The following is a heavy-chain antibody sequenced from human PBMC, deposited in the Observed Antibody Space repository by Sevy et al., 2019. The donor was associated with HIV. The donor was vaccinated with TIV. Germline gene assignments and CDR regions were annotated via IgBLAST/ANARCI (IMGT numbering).Heavy chain of an antibody. CDR1: GYSFTGYY. CDR3: ARDFVAVTSIPSDAFDI. J-gene: IGHJ3*02. CDR2: INPNTSDT. V-gene: IGHV1-2*02. Sequence: ASVKVFCKASGYSFTGYYMNWVRQAPGQGLEWMGWINPNTSDTTYSEKFEGRVTMTRDSSLSTAYLEVRGLRSDDTAVYYCARDFVAVTSIPSDAFDIWGQGTLVTVSS. D-gene: IGHD2-21*02.